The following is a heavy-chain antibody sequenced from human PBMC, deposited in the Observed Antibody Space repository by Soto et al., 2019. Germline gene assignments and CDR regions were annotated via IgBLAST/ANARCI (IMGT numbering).Heavy chain of an antibody. V-gene: IGHV3-21*01. CDR3: ARGLLWFGELLPYDY. Sequence: EVQLVESGGGLVKPGGSLRLSCAASGFTFSSYSLNWVRQAPGKGLEWVSSISSSSSYIYYADSVKGRFTISRDNAKNSLYLQMNSLRAEDTAVHYCARGLLWFGELLPYDYWGQGTLVTVSS. CDR2: ISSSSSYI. CDR1: GFTFSSYS. J-gene: IGHJ4*02. D-gene: IGHD3-10*01.